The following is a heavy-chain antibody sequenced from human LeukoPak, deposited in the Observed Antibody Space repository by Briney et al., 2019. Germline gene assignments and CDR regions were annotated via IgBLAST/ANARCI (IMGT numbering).Heavy chain of an antibody. D-gene: IGHD6-13*01. CDR3: AREHGYSSSWYGRGYNWFDP. V-gene: IGHV4-34*01. Sequence: SETLSLTCAVYGGSFSGYYWSWIRQPPGKGLEWIGEIYHSGSTNYNPSLKSRVTISVDKSKNQFSLKLNSVTAADTAVYYCAREHGYSSSWYGRGYNWFDPWAREPWSPSPQ. J-gene: IGHJ5*02. CDR2: IYHSGST. CDR1: GGSFSGYY.